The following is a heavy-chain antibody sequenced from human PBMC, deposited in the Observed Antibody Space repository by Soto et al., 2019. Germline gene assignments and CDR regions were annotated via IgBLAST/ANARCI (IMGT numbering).Heavy chain of an antibody. Sequence: EVKLLESRGGLVQPGGSLRLSCAASGFTFNTFEMSWVRQAPGRGLEWVSFISDDGTRTYYADAVKGRFTISRDNSKYTLYLQMNSLTVEDTAVYACVKGGWLDFWGQGTQVTVSS. J-gene: IGHJ5*01. CDR3: VKGGWLDF. CDR2: ISDDGTRT. V-gene: IGHV3-23*01. D-gene: IGHD3-16*01. CDR1: GFTFNTFE.